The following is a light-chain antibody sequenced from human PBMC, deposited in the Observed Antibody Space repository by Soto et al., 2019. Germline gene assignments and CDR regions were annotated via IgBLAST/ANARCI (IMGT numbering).Light chain of an antibody. V-gene: IGLV1-40*01. CDR3: QSTSLGGLHV. J-gene: IGLJ1*01. Sequence: QTVVTQPPSVSGAPGQRVTISCTGSSSNLGAGFDAHWYQQLPGTAPKLLIFGNNNRPSGVPDRFSGSKSGSSASLAITGLQAEDEADYYCQSTSLGGLHVFGTGTKLTVL. CDR1: SSNLGAGFD. CDR2: GNN.